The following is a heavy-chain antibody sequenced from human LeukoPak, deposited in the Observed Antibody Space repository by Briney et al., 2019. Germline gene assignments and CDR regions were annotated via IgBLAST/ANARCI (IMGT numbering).Heavy chain of an antibody. J-gene: IGHJ2*01. Sequence: ASVKVSCKASGYTFTGYYMHWVRQAPGQGLEWMGWINPNSGGTNYAQKFQGWVTMTRDTSISTAYMELSRLRSDDTAVYYCAREPPHLATVVLGGDDLWGRGTLVTVSS. CDR2: INPNSGGT. CDR3: AREPPHLATVVLGGDDL. V-gene: IGHV1-2*04. D-gene: IGHD4-23*01. CDR1: GYTFTGYY.